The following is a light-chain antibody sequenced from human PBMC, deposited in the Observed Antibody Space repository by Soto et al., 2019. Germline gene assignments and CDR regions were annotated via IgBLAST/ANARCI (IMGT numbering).Light chain of an antibody. Sequence: EIVMTQSPATLSVSPGERATLSCRASQSVSNYLAWYQQKPGQAPRLLIYGASGRATGIPDNFSGSGSGTEFTLTISSLQSEDFAVYFCQQYNNWPPITCGQGTRLEIK. CDR3: QQYNNWPPIT. CDR2: GAS. V-gene: IGKV3D-15*01. CDR1: QSVSNY. J-gene: IGKJ5*01.